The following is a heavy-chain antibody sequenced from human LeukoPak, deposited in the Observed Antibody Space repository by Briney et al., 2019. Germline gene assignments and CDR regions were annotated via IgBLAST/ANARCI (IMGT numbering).Heavy chain of an antibody. Sequence: SETLSLTCTVSGGSISSHYWSWIRQPPGKGLEWIGYIYYSGSTNYNPSLRSRVTISVDTSKNQFSLKLSSVTAADTAVYYCARDGCSGGSCYDWYFDLWGRGTLVTVSS. CDR3: ARDGCSGGSCYDWYFDL. V-gene: IGHV4-59*11. CDR2: IYYSGST. CDR1: GGSISSHY. D-gene: IGHD2-15*01. J-gene: IGHJ2*01.